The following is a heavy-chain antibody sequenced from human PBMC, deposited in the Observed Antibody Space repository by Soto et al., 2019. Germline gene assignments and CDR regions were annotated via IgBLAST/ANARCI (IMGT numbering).Heavy chain of an antibody. D-gene: IGHD3-22*01. J-gene: IGHJ4*02. CDR2: IYYSGST. V-gene: IGHV4-30-4*01. CDR1: GGSISSGDYY. CDR3: ARESYDSSGYYGYYFDY. Sequence: QVQLQESGPGLVKPSQTLSLTCTVSGGSISSGDYYWSWIRQPPGKGLEWSGYIYYSGSTYYNPSLKSRVTISVDTSKNQFSLKLSSVTAADTAVYYCARESYDSSGYYGYYFDYLGQGTLVTVSS.